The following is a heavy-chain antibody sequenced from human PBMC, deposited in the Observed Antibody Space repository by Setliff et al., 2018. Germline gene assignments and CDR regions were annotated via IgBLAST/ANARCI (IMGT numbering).Heavy chain of an antibody. V-gene: IGHV3-7*01. Sequence: GSLRLSCAASGFTFSSFWMSWVRQSPGKGLEWVANINQDGSGKYYVDSVKGRFTISRDNADNSLYLQMNSLRAADTALYYCARDGVFYAMDVWGQGTTVTVSS. CDR2: INQDGSGK. CDR3: ARDGVFYAMDV. J-gene: IGHJ6*02. CDR1: GFTFSSFW. D-gene: IGHD2-2*01.